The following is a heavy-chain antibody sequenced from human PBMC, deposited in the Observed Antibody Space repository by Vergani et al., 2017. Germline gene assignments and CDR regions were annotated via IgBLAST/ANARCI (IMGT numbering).Heavy chain of an antibody. Sequence: QVQLQESGPGLLKPSQTLSLTCTVSGDSISSAGHYWTWIRQAAGRGLEWIGRIYTSGATNYNPSLRSRAIMSVDASKKQFSLKLTSVTAADTAVYYCARDGGEYDKDALDVWGQGTKVTVTS. CDR3: ARDGGEYDKDALDV. CDR1: GDSISSAGHY. D-gene: IGHD2-21*01. V-gene: IGHV4-61*02. J-gene: IGHJ3*01. CDR2: IYTSGAT.